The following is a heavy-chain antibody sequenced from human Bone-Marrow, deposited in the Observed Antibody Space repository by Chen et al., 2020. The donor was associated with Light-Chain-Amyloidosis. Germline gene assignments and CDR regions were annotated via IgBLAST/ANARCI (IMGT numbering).Heavy chain of an antibody. J-gene: IGHJ4*02. CDR2: IYYSGST. Sequence: QLQLQESGPGLVKPSETLSLTCTASGGSISSSSYYWGWIRQPPGKGLEWIGSIYYSGSTYYNPSLKSRVTISVDTSKNQFSLKLSSVTAADTAVYYCARDWYDYVWGSYRYPFDYWGQGTLVTVSS. V-gene: IGHV4-39*07. D-gene: IGHD3-16*02. CDR1: GGSISSSSYY. CDR3: ARDWYDYVWGSYRYPFDY.